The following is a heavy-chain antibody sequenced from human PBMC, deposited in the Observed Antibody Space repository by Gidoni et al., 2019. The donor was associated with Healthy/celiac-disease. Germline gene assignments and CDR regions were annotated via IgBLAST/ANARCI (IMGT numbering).Heavy chain of an antibody. Sequence: QLQLQEPGPGLVKPSETLSLTCTVSGGSISSSSYYWGWIRQPPGKGLEWIGSIYYSGSTYYNPSIKRRVTISVDTSKNQFSLKLSSVTAADTAGYYCARVMVRGPIGYWGQGTLVTVSS. CDR2: IYYSGST. D-gene: IGHD3-10*01. CDR1: GGSISSSSYY. J-gene: IGHJ4*02. V-gene: IGHV4-39*07. CDR3: ARVMVRGPIGY.